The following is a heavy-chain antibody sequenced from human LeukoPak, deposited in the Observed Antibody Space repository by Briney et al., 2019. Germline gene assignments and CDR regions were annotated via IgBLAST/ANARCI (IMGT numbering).Heavy chain of an antibody. J-gene: IGHJ4*02. V-gene: IGHV3-23*01. CDR3: AKLPVAGLYFDY. CDR2: ISGSGGST. Sequence: GGSLRLSCAASGFTFSSYAMSWVRQAPGKGLEWISAISGSGGSTYYVDSVKGRFTISRYNSKNTLYLQMNSLRVEDTAVYYCAKLPVAGLYFDYWGQGALVTVSS. CDR1: GFTFSSYA. D-gene: IGHD6-19*01.